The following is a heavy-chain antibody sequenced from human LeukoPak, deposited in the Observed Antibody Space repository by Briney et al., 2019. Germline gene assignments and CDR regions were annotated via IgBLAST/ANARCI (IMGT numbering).Heavy chain of an antibody. D-gene: IGHD3-3*01. J-gene: IGHJ6*02. CDR1: GFTLSSYW. Sequence: GGSLRLSCEASGFTLSSYWMSWVRQAPGKGLEWVANIKKDGSEKYYVDSVKGRFTISRDNAKNSLYLQMYSLRVEDTAVYYCARLLGYDFWSGYYKVYYYNGMDVWDQGTTVTVSS. CDR3: ARLLGYDFWSGYYKVYYYNGMDV. V-gene: IGHV3-7*01. CDR2: IKKDGSEK.